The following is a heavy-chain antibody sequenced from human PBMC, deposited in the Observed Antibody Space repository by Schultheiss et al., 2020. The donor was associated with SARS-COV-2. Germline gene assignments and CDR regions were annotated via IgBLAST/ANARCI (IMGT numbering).Heavy chain of an antibody. J-gene: IGHJ3*02. V-gene: IGHV4-59*12. CDR2: INHSGST. CDR1: GGSISSYY. Sequence: SETLSLTCTVSGGSISSYYWSWIRQPPGKGLEWIGEINHSGSTNYNPSLKSRVTISVDTSKNQFSLKLSSVTAADTAVYYCAKDRAIFGVVIDLFAFDIWGQGTMVTVSS. D-gene: IGHD3-3*01. CDR3: AKDRAIFGVVIDLFAFDI.